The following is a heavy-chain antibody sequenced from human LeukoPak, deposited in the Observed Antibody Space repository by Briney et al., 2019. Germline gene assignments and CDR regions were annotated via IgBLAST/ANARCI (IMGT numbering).Heavy chain of an antibody. D-gene: IGHD6-19*01. CDR3: ARVRSVAHAYYYYYYYMDV. J-gene: IGHJ6*03. CDR1: GYSISSGYY. CDR2: INHSGST. Sequence: SETLSLTCSVSGYSISSGYYWSWIRQPPGKGLEWIGEINHSGSTNYNPSLKSRVTISVDTSKNQFSLKLSSVTAADTAVYYCARVRSVAHAYYYYYYYMDVWGKGTTVTVSS. V-gene: IGHV4-38-2*02.